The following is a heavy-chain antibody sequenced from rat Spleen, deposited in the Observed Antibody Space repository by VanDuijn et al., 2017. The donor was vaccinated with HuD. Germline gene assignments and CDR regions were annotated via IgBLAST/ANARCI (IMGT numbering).Heavy chain of an antibody. D-gene: IGHD1-2*01. J-gene: IGHJ2*01. CDR1: GFTFSDYY. CDR2: ISYDGSST. CDR3: GRHYYTSYIYFDY. V-gene: IGHV5-29*01. Sequence: EVQLVESDGGLVQPGGSQKLSCASSGFTFSDYYMAWVRQAPTKGLDWVATISYDGSSTYYRDSVKDRFTVSRDNAKSTLYLHMDSLRSEDTATYYCGRHYYTSYIYFDYCGQGVMVTVSS.